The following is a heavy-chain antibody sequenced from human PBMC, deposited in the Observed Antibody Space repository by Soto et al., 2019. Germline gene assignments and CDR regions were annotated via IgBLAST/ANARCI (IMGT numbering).Heavy chain of an antibody. V-gene: IGHV4-59*01. CDR2: IYDSGST. CDR3: AAATRY. D-gene: IGHD2-15*01. CDR1: GGSISNYY. Sequence: SETLSLTCTVSGGSISNYYWSWVRQPPGKGLEWIGYIYDSGSTNYNPSLKSRVTISVDTSKNQFSLRLTSVTAADTAVYYCAAATRYWGQGTQVTVSS. J-gene: IGHJ4*02.